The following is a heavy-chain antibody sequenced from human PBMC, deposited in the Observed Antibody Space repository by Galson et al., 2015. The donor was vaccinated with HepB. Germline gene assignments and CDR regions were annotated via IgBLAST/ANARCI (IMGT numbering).Heavy chain of an antibody. V-gene: IGHV3-7*03. CDR3: ARDRPRNILNGYYLDY. CDR1: GFTFSSYC. CDR2: ITQDGSKK. Sequence: SLRLSCAASGFTFSSYCMSWVRQAPGKGLEWVANITQDGSKKYYVGSVKGRFTISRDNAKNSLYLQMNSLRAEDTAVYYCARDRPRNILNGYYLDYWGQGTLVTVSS. J-gene: IGHJ4*02. D-gene: IGHD3-9*01.